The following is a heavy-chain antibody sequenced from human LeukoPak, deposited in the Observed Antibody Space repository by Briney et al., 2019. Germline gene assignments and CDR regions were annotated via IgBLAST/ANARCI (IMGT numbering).Heavy chain of an antibody. CDR3: ARANYDSSGYFGAFDI. CDR2: ISSSSSTI. CDR1: GFTFSSYS. Sequence: GGSLRLSCAASGFTFSSYSMNWVRQAPGKGLEWVSYISSSSSTIYYADSVKGRFTISRDNAKNSLYLQMNSLRAEDTAVYYCARANYDSSGYFGAFDIWGQGTMVTVSS. D-gene: IGHD3-22*01. J-gene: IGHJ3*02. V-gene: IGHV3-48*04.